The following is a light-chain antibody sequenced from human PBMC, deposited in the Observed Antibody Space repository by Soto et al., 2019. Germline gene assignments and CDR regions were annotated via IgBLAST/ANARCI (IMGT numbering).Light chain of an antibody. CDR2: DVS. CDR3: FSSAGTYSYV. J-gene: IGLJ1*01. V-gene: IGLV2-11*01. CDR1: SSDVGGYNY. Sequence: QSALTQPRSVSGSPGQSVTISCTGTSSDVGGYNYVSWYQQHPGKAPKLMIYDVSKRPSGVPDRFSGSKSGNTASLTISGPQADDEADYYCFSSAGTYSYVFGTGTKVTVL.